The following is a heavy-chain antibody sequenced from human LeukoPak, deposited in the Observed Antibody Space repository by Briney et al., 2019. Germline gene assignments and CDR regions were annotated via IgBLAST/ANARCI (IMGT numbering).Heavy chain of an antibody. Sequence: GRSLRLSCAASGFTFSSYAMNWVRQAPGKGLEWVAVISYDGSDKYYADSVQGRFTISRDNSENTLNLQMNSLGTEDTAVYYCARHRIAAAVAFYFDSWGQGALVAVSS. CDR1: GFTFSSYA. CDR3: ARHRIAAAVAFYFDS. D-gene: IGHD6-13*01. J-gene: IGHJ4*02. V-gene: IGHV3-30*04. CDR2: ISYDGSDK.